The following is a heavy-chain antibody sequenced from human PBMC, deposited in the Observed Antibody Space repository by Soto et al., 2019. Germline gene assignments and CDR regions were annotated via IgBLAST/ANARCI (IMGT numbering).Heavy chain of an antibody. CDR2: ISAYNGNT. D-gene: IGHD3-3*01. J-gene: IGHJ6*02. CDR3: AREGVVTPYGGDYYYYGMDV. V-gene: IGHV1-18*01. CDR1: GYTFTSYG. Sequence: GTSVKVSCKASGYTFTSYGISWVRQAPGQGLEWMGWISAYNGNTNYAQKLQGRVTMTTDTSTSTAYMELRSLRSDDTAVYYCAREGVVTPYGGDYYYYGMDVWGQGTTVTVSS.